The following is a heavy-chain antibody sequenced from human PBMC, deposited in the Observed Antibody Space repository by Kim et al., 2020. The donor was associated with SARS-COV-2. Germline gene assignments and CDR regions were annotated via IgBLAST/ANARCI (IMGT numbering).Heavy chain of an antibody. CDR1: GFTFSSYG. J-gene: IGHJ4*02. Sequence: GGSLRLSCAASGFTFSSYGMHWVRQAPGKGLEWVAVISYDGSNKYYADSVKGRFTISRDNSKNTLYLQMNSLRAEDTAVYYCAKDGDYYDSSGFFDYWGQGTLVTVSS. CDR2: ISYDGSNK. CDR3: AKDGDYYDSSGFFDY. V-gene: IGHV3-30*18. D-gene: IGHD3-22*01.